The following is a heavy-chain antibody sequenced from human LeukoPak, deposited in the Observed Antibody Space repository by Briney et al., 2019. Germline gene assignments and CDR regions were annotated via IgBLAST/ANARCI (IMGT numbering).Heavy chain of an antibody. CDR3: AKMDYGDMYYFDY. CDR1: GFTFSSYA. D-gene: IGHD4-17*01. Sequence: GGSLRLSCATSGFTFSSYAMSWVRQAPGKGLEWVSAISGSGGSTYYADSVKGRFTISRDNSKNTLYLQMNSLRAEDTAVYYCAKMDYGDMYYFDYWGQGTLVTVSS. V-gene: IGHV3-23*01. J-gene: IGHJ4*02. CDR2: ISGSGGST.